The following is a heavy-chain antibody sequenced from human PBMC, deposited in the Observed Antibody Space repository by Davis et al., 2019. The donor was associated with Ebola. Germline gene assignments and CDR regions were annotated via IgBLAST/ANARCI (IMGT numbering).Heavy chain of an antibody. J-gene: IGHJ3*02. D-gene: IGHD5-12*01. CDR3: TTPGGQDSGYDVFDI. CDR2: FDPKYGET. V-gene: IGHV1-24*01. Sequence: AASVKVSCKVSGYTLTELSMHWVRQAPGKGLEWMGSFDPKYGETIYAQKFQGRVTVTRDTSTTTVYMDLSSLRSEDTALYYCTTPGGQDSGYDVFDIWGQGTMVTVSS. CDR1: GYTLTELS.